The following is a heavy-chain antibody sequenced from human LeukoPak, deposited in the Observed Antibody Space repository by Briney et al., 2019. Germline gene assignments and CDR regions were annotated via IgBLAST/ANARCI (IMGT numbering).Heavy chain of an antibody. D-gene: IGHD6-6*01. CDR2: IGSSSSYI. J-gene: IGHJ4*02. Sequence: TGGSLRLSCAASGFTLSTYVMSWVRQAPGKGLEWVSSIGSSSSYIYYADSVKGRFTISRDNAKNSLYLQMNSLRAEDTAVYYCARDVGSSSVDYWGQGTLVTVSS. V-gene: IGHV3-21*01. CDR3: ARDVGSSSVDY. CDR1: GFTLSTYV.